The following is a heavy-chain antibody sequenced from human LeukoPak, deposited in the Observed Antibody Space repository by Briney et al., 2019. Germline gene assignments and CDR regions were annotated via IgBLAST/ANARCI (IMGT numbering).Heavy chain of an antibody. Sequence: GGSLRLSCAASGFTFSSYGMHWVRQAPGKGLEWVAFIRYDGSNKYYADSVKGRFTISRDNSKNTLYLQMNSLRAEDTAVYYCAKGSKAVIFTRDHYMDVWGKGTTVTISS. CDR3: AKGSKAVIFTRDHYMDV. CDR1: GFTFSSYG. CDR2: IRYDGSNK. J-gene: IGHJ6*03. V-gene: IGHV3-30*02. D-gene: IGHD3/OR15-3a*01.